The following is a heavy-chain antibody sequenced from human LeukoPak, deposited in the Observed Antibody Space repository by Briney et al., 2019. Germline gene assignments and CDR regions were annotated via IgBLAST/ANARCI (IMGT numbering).Heavy chain of an antibody. Sequence: GRSLRLSCAASGFTFSSYGMHWVRQAPGKGLEWVAVISYDGSNKYSAESVRGRFTISRDNSKNTLYLQMNSLRVDDTAAYYCATISGSFEYLDYWGQGTLVTVSS. J-gene: IGHJ4*02. CDR2: ISYDGSNK. CDR3: ATISGSFEYLDY. V-gene: IGHV3-30*03. CDR1: GFTFSSYG. D-gene: IGHD1-26*01.